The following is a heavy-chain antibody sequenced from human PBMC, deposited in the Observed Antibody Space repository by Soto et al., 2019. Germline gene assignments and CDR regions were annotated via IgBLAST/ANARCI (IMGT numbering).Heavy chain of an antibody. J-gene: IGHJ3*02. Sequence: QVQLQESGPGLVKPSETLSLTCTVSGGSISSYYWSWIRQPPGKGLELIGYIYYSGSTNYNPSLKSRVTMSVDTSKNQFSLRLSSVTAADTAVYYCARRSRYCSGGNCFPGVFDIWGQGTMVTVSS. D-gene: IGHD2-15*01. CDR1: GGSISSYY. V-gene: IGHV4-59*08. CDR2: IYYSGST. CDR3: ARRSRYCSGGNCFPGVFDI.